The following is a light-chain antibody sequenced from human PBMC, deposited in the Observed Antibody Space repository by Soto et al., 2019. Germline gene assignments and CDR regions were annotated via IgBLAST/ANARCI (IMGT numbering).Light chain of an antibody. CDR2: GTS. Sequence: AMTQSPATLSVSPGERATLSCRASPTVSSNLAWYQQKPGQSPRLLIYGTSTRATGVPARFSGSGSGTEFTLSISSLQSEDFAVYYCQQYNNWPPITFGQGTRLEIK. J-gene: IGKJ5*01. CDR1: PTVSSN. CDR3: QQYNNWPPIT. V-gene: IGKV3-15*01.